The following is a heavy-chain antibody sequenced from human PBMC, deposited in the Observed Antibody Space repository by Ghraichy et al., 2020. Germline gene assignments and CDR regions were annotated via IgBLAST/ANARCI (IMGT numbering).Heavy chain of an antibody. CDR1: GGSISSSSYY. CDR2: IYYSGST. D-gene: IGHD1-26*01. CDR3: ARCGGGIVHKWELLWPD. Sequence: SETLSLTCTVSGGSISSSSYYWGWIRQPPGKGLEWIGSIYYSGSTYYNPSLKSRVTISVDTSKNQFSLKLSSVTAADTAVYYCARCGGGIVHKWELLWPDWGQGTLVTVSS. V-gene: IGHV4-39*01. J-gene: IGHJ4*02.